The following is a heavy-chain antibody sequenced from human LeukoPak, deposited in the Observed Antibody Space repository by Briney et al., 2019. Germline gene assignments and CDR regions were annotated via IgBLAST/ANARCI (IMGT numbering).Heavy chain of an antibody. CDR1: GYSISSGYY. Sequence: SETLSLTCTVSGYSISSGYYWGWIRQPPGKGLEWIGSIYHSGSTYYNPSLKSRVTISVDTSKNQFSLKLSSVTAADTAVYYCAREHEYYDFWSGYPYYFDYWGQGTLVTVSS. CDR3: AREHEYYDFWSGYPYYFDY. V-gene: IGHV4-38-2*02. J-gene: IGHJ4*02. D-gene: IGHD3-3*01. CDR2: IYHSGST.